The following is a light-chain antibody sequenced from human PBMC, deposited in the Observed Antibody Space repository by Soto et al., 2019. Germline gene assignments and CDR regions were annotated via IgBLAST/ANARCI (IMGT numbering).Light chain of an antibody. CDR2: GAS. CDR3: QQYGSSWWT. Sequence: EIVLTQSPGTLSLSPGERATLSCRASQSVSSSYLAWYQQKPGQAPRLLIYGASSRATGIPDRFSGSGYGSDFTPTISRLEPEDFAVYYCQQYGSSWWTSGHGTKVEIK. CDR1: QSVSSSY. J-gene: IGKJ1*01. V-gene: IGKV3-20*01.